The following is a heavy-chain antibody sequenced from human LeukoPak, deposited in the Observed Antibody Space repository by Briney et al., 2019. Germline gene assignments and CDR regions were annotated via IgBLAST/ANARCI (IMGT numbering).Heavy chain of an antibody. CDR2: IKQDGSEK. V-gene: IGHV3-7*01. CDR1: GFTFSSYW. Sequence: GGSLRLSCAASGFTFSSYWMSWVRQAPGEGLEWVASIKQDGSEKYYVDSVKGRFTISRDNAKNSLYLQMNSLRAEDTAVYYCARTNWNGGGPFAYWGQGTLVTVSS. CDR3: ARTNWNGGGPFAY. D-gene: IGHD1-1*01. J-gene: IGHJ4*02.